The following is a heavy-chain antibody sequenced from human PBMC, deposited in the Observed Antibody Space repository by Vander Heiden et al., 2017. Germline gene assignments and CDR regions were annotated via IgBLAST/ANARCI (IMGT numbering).Heavy chain of an antibody. CDR3: AKASSGWYRALV. CDR1: GFTFSSYA. D-gene: IGHD6-19*01. J-gene: IGHJ4*02. Sequence: EVQLLESGGGLVQPGGSLRLSCAASGFTFSSYAMSWVRQAPGKGLEWVSAISGSGGSTYYADAVKGRFTISRDNSKNTLYLQMKSLRAEDTAVYYCAKASSGWYRALVWGQGTLVTVSS. V-gene: IGHV3-23*01. CDR2: ISGSGGST.